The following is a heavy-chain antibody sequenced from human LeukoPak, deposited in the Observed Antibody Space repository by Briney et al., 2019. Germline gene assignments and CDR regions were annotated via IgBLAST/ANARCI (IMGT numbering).Heavy chain of an antibody. Sequence: GGSLRLSCAASGFTFSNYGMHWVRQAPGKGLEWVAVIWYDGSNKYYADSVKGRFTISRDNSKNTLHLQMNSLRAEDTAVYYCARSRDIVVVFPDFDPWGQGTLVTVSS. CDR2: IWYDGSNK. CDR1: GFTFSNYG. D-gene: IGHD2-2*01. V-gene: IGHV3-33*01. CDR3: ARSRDIVVVFPDFDP. J-gene: IGHJ5*02.